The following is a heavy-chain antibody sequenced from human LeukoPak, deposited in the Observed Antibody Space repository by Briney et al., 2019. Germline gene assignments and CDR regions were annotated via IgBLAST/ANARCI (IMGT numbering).Heavy chain of an antibody. CDR1: GYTFTSYA. V-gene: IGHV1-2*06. J-gene: IGHJ5*02. CDR2: INPKSGGT. CDR3: ARDRGPYGSGERWCDP. D-gene: IGHD3-10*01. Sequence: VASVTVSCKASGYTFTSYAMHWVRQAPGQGLEWLGRINPKSGGTYYSQNFQGRVTMTRDMSISTAYMELSRLESDDTAVYYCARDRGPYGSGERWCDPWGQGTLVTVSS.